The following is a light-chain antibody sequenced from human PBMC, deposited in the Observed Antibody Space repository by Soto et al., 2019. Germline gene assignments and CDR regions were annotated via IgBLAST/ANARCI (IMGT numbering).Light chain of an antibody. Sequence: EIVLTQSPGTLSLSPGERATLSCRASQSVTGSYLAWYQQRPGQAPRLLMYGASSRATGIPDRFSGSGSGTDFTLTISRLEPEDFAVYYCQQDGSSPRTFGGGTKVEIK. CDR3: QQDGSSPRT. J-gene: IGKJ4*01. CDR2: GAS. V-gene: IGKV3-20*01. CDR1: QSVTGSY.